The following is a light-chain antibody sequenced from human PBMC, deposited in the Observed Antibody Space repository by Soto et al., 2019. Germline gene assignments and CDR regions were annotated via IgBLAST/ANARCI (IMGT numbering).Light chain of an antibody. V-gene: IGKV1-5*03. CDR2: KAS. CDR3: QQYNTFPPYT. Sequence: DIQITQSPSTLSASVGDRVTITCRASQNVNTWLAWYQQKPGKAPKVLIYKASSLQSGAPSRFSGSGSGTEVTLTISSLQPDDFATYYCQQYNTFPPYTFGQG. CDR1: QNVNTW. J-gene: IGKJ2*01.